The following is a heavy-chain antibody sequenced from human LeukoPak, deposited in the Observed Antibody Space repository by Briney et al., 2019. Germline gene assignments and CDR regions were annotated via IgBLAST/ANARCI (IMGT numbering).Heavy chain of an antibody. CDR1: GFTFSSYG. CDR2: ISGSGGST. J-gene: IGHJ4*02. D-gene: IGHD2-21*01. V-gene: IGHV3-23*01. CDR3: ANMVVIAIPTGGGY. Sequence: QSGGSLRLSCAASGFTFSSYGMSWVRQAPGKGLEWGSAISGSGGSTYYADSVKGRFTISRDNSKNTLYLQMNSLRAEDTAVYYCANMVVIAIPTGGGYWGQGTLVTVSS.